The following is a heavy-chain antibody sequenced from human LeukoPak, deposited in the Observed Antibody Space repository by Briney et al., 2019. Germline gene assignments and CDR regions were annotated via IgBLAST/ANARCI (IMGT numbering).Heavy chain of an antibody. J-gene: IGHJ4*02. CDR3: APRRPYYFDS. CDR1: GFTFSTYA. CDR2: IGGSGDST. Sequence: GGSLRLSCAASGFTFSTYAMSWVRQAPGKGLEWVSAIGGSGDSTYYADSVKGRLTISRDNSKNTLYLQMNSLRAEDTAIYYCAPRRPYYFDSWGQGTLVTVSS. V-gene: IGHV3-23*01.